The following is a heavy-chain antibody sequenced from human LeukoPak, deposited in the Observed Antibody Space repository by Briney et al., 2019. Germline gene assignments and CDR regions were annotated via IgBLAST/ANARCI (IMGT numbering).Heavy chain of an antibody. J-gene: IGHJ4*02. CDR2: IFHSGST. Sequence: PSETLSLTCSVSGYSISSGYYWGWIRQLPGKGLEWIGFIFHSGSTYYNPSLKSRVSISIDVSKNQFSLRLSSVTAADTAVYYCARTVWFGDHYRGETYFDYWGQGTLVAVSS. D-gene: IGHD3-10*01. CDR3: ARTVWFGDHYRGETYFDY. CDR1: GYSISSGYY. V-gene: IGHV4-38-2*02.